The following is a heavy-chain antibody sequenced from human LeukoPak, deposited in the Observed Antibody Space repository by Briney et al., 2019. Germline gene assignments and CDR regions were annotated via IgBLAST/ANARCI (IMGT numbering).Heavy chain of an antibody. CDR3: ARGGYDSSGYLFFDY. V-gene: IGHV4-4*07. J-gene: IGHJ4*02. CDR1: GGSISSYY. D-gene: IGHD3-22*01. CDR2: IYTSGST. Sequence: PSETLSLTCTVSGGSISSYYWSWIGQPAGKGLEWSGRIYTSGSTNYNPSLKSRVTMSVDTSKNQFSLKLSSVTAADTAVYYCARGGYDSSGYLFFDYWGQGTLVTVSS.